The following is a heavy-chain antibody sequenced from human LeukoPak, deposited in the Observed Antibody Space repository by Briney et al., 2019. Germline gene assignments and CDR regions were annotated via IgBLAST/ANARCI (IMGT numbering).Heavy chain of an antibody. CDR3: ARGFAGLYYYYGMDV. D-gene: IGHD6-13*01. CDR1: GFTFSSYA. CDR2: ISYDGSNK. Sequence: VGSLRLSCAASGFTFSSYAMHWVRQAPGKGLEWVAVISYDGSNKYYADSVKGRFTISRDNSKNTLYLQMNSLRAEDTAVYYCARGFAGLYYYYGMDVWGQGTTVTVSS. V-gene: IGHV3-30-3*01. J-gene: IGHJ6*02.